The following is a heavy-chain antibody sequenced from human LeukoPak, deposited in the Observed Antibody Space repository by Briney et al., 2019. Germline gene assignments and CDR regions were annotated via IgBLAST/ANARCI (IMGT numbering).Heavy chain of an antibody. Sequence: PSETLSLTCAVYGGSFSGYYWSWIRQPPGKGLEWIGEINHSGSTNYNPSLKSRVTISVDTSKNQFSLKLSSVTAADTAVYDCATCGSEGNWFDPWGQGTLVTVSS. J-gene: IGHJ5*02. CDR2: INHSGST. V-gene: IGHV4-34*01. CDR3: ATCGSEGNWFDP. CDR1: GGSFSGYY.